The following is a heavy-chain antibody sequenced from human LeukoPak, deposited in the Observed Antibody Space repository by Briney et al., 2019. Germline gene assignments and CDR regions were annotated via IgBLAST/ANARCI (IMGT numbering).Heavy chain of an antibody. D-gene: IGHD6-13*01. CDR3: GGILTAGTVDY. J-gene: IGHJ4*02. V-gene: IGHV4-4*09. Sequence: SETLSLTCTVCGGSVSSYHWSWIRQSPGKGLGWIGYIYSSGTTNYSPSLKSRVMISVDTSKNQFSLQLRSVTAADTAVYFCGGILTAGTVDYWGQGILVTVSS. CDR2: IYSSGTT. CDR1: GGSVSSYH.